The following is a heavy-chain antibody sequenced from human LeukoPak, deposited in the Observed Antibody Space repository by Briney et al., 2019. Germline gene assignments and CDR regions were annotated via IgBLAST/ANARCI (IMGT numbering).Heavy chain of an antibody. Sequence: PSETLSLTCTVSGGSISSYYWSWIRQPPGKGLEWIGNIHYSGSTNYNPSLKSRVTISVDTPKNQFSLKLSSVTAADTAVYYCARSHSSSAYDAFDIWGQETMVTVSS. J-gene: IGHJ3*02. D-gene: IGHD6-6*01. CDR3: ARSHSSSAYDAFDI. CDR1: GGSISSYY. CDR2: IHYSGST. V-gene: IGHV4-59*01.